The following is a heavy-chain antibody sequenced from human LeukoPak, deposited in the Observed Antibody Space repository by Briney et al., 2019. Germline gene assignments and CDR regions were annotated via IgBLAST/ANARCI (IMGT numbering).Heavy chain of an antibody. V-gene: IGHV5-51*01. Sequence: GESLKISCKGSGYSFTNYWIGWVRQMPGKGLESMGIIYPGDSDIRYSPSFQGQVTISADKSISTAYLQWSSLKASDTATYYCARLPGGNKYYHYNGMDVWGQGTTVTVSS. CDR1: GYSFTNYW. CDR2: IYPGDSDI. J-gene: IGHJ6*02. CDR3: ARLPGGNKYYHYNGMDV. D-gene: IGHD4-23*01.